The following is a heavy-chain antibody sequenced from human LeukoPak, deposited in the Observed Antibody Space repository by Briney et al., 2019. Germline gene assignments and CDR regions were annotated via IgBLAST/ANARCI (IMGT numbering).Heavy chain of an antibody. CDR2: IYYSGST. D-gene: IGHD6-13*01. J-gene: IGHJ4*02. Sequence: SETLSLTCTVSGGSISSSSYYWGWIRQPPGKGLEWIGGIYYSGSTYYNPSLKSRVTISVDTSKNQFSLKLSSVTAADTAVYYCARRGIGSSWYSADYWGQGTLVTVSS. V-gene: IGHV4-39*01. CDR3: ARRGIGSSWYSADY. CDR1: GGSISSSSYY.